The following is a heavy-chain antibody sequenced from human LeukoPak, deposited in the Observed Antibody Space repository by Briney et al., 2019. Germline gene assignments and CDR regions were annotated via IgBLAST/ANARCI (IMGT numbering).Heavy chain of an antibody. CDR1: GFTFSSYW. Sequence: GGSLRLSCAASGFTFSSYWMSWVRQAPGKGLEWISYISSSSSNIYYADSVKGRFTVSRDNAKKSLYLQMNSLRAEDTAVYYCARDLQVWAYYFDYWGQGTLVTVSS. CDR2: ISSSSSNI. J-gene: IGHJ4*02. D-gene: IGHD3-16*01. CDR3: ARDLQVWAYYFDY. V-gene: IGHV3-48*01.